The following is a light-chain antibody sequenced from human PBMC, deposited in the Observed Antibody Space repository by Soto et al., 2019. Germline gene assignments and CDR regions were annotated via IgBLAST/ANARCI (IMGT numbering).Light chain of an antibody. Sequence: DSKIAQSPSTLAASVGARVTIACRASQSIGDSLAWYQQKPGKAPYLMISDVSSLERGVPSRFSGSGSGTECTLTISCMQPDDFATLYCQQYNGYSRTFGQGTKVDI. CDR2: DVS. V-gene: IGKV1-5*01. CDR3: QQYNGYSRT. J-gene: IGKJ1*01. CDR1: QSIGDS.